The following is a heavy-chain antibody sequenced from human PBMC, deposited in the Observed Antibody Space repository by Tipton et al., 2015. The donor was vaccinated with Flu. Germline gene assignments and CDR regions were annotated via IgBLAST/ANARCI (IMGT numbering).Heavy chain of an antibody. CDR2: INPNSGGT. J-gene: IGHJ6*03. D-gene: IGHD1-26*01. CDR3: ASWGQVSYTHDYYYYMDV. V-gene: IGHV1-2*02. Sequence: QLVQSGAEVKKPGAAVKVSCKGSGYTFTGYYMHWVRQAPGQGLEWMGWINPNSGGTNYAQKFQGRVTMTRDTSISTAHMELSRLRSDDTAVYYCASWGQVSYTHDYYYYMDVWGKGTTVTVSS. CDR1: GYTFTGYY.